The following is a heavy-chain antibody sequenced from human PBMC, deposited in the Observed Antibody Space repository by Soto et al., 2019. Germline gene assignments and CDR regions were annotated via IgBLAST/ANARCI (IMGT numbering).Heavy chain of an antibody. V-gene: IGHV4-59*01. J-gene: IGHJ5*02. D-gene: IGHD6-13*01. CDR3: ARGKAAAGTGWFDP. Sequence: SETLSLTCTVSGGSISSYYWSWIRQPPGKGLEWIGYIYYSGSTNYNPSLKSRVTISVDTSKNQFSLKLSSVTAADTAVYYCARGKAAAGTGWFDPWGQGTLVTVSS. CDR2: IYYSGST. CDR1: GGSISSYY.